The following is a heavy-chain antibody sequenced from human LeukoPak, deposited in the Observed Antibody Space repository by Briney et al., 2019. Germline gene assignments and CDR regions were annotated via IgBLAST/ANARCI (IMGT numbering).Heavy chain of an antibody. CDR2: IIPILGIA. D-gene: IGHD3-22*01. V-gene: IGHV1-69*04. J-gene: IGHJ4*02. Sequence: GSSVKVSWKASGGTFSSYTISWVRQAPGQGLEWMGRIIPILGIANYAQKFQGRVTITADKSTSTAYMELSSLRSEDTAVYYCARDLMYYDSSGYYYEYYFDYWGQGTLVTVSS. CDR3: ARDLMYYDSSGYYYEYYFDY. CDR1: GGTFSSYT.